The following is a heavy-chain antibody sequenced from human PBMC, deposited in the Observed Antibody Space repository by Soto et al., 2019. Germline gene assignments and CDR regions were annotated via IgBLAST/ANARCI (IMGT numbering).Heavy chain of an antibody. D-gene: IGHD1-7*01. CDR3: ARDTLQLELRFIGAFDI. Sequence: GGSLRLSCAASGFTFSSYGMHWVRQAPGKGLEWVAVIWYDGSNKYYADSVKGRFTISRDNSKNTLYLQMNSLRAEDTAVYYCARDTLQLELRFIGAFDIWGQGTMVTVSS. CDR2: IWYDGSNK. J-gene: IGHJ3*02. CDR1: GFTFSSYG. V-gene: IGHV3-33*01.